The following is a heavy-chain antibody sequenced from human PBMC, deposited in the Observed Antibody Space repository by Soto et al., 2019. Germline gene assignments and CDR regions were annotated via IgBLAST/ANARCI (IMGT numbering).Heavy chain of an antibody. J-gene: IGHJ6*02. V-gene: IGHV5-51*01. Sequence: PGESLKISCKGSGYSFTSYWIGWVRQMPGKGLEWMGIIYPGDSDTRYSPSFQGQVTISADKSISTAYLQWSSLKASDTAMYYCARQLCSGGSCYSMDVWGQGTTVTVSS. CDR1: GYSFTSYW. CDR3: ARQLCSGGSCYSMDV. CDR2: IYPGDSDT. D-gene: IGHD2-15*01.